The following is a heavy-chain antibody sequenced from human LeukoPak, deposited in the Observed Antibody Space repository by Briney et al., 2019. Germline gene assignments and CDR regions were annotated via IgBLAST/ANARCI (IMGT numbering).Heavy chain of an antibody. D-gene: IGHD3-10*01. V-gene: IGHV1-69*04. CDR1: GGTFSSYA. Sequence: SVKVSCKASGGTFSSYAISWVRQAPGQGLEWMGRIIPILGIANYAQKFQGRVTVTADKSTSTAYMELSSLRSEDTAVYYCSSTMVRGVLYYYYGMDVWGQGTTVTVSS. J-gene: IGHJ6*02. CDR3: SSTMVRGVLYYYYGMDV. CDR2: IIPILGIA.